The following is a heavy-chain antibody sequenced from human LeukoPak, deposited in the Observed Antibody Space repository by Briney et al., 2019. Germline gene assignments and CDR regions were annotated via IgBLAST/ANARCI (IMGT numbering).Heavy chain of an antibody. D-gene: IGHD2-2*01. Sequence: GASVKVSCKASGYTFTGYYMHWVRQAPGQGLEWMGWINPNSGGTNYAQKFQGRVTMTRDTSISTAYMELSRLRSDDTAVYYCARDKWRVVPAVYYYYYYMDVWGKGTTATVSS. CDR3: ARDKWRVVPAVYYYYYYMDV. CDR1: GYTFTGYY. J-gene: IGHJ6*03. CDR2: INPNSGGT. V-gene: IGHV1-2*02.